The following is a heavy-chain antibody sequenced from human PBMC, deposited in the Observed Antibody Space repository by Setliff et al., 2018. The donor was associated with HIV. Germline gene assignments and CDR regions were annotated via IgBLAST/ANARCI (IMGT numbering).Heavy chain of an antibody. J-gene: IGHJ4*02. D-gene: IGHD2-2*01. CDR1: GGSISSSSYY. CDR3: ARTTIVAVPAANYYFDF. V-gene: IGHV4-39*07. Sequence: PSETLSLTCTVSGGSISSSSYYWGWIRQPPGKGLEWIGYIYYRGTTHYNPSLRSRATLSVDTSKNQFSLNLRSVTVADTAVYYCARTTIVAVPAANYYFDFWGQGDLVTVSS. CDR2: IYYRGTT.